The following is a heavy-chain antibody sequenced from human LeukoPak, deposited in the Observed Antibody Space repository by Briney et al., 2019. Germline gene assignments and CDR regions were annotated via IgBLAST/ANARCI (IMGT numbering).Heavy chain of an antibody. V-gene: IGHV4-39*01. D-gene: IGHD1-26*01. J-gene: IGHJ4*02. Sequence: SETLSLTCTVSGGSISSTSSYWGWIRQPPGKGLEWIGTIYYSGSTYYNPSLKSRVTMSADTSKNHFSLRLSSVTAADTAVYYCARHTVGATDCWGQGTLVTVS. CDR3: ARHTVGATDC. CDR2: IYYSGST. CDR1: GGSISSTSSY.